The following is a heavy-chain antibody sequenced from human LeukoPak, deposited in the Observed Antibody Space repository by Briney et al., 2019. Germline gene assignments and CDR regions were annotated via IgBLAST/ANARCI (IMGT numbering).Heavy chain of an antibody. J-gene: IGHJ4*02. D-gene: IGHD2/OR15-2a*01. CDR3: VKYWNWAAFDY. CDR2: ISSNGGST. V-gene: IGHV3-64D*09. CDR1: GFTFSSYA. Sequence: PGGSLRLSCPASGFTFSSYAMHWVRQAPGKGLEYVSGISSNGGSTYYADSVKGRFTISRDNSKNTLYLQMSSLRAEDTAVYYCVKYWNWAAFDYWGQGTLVTVSS.